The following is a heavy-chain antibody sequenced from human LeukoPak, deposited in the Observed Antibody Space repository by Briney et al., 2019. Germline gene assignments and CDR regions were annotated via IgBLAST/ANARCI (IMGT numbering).Heavy chain of an antibody. J-gene: IGHJ5*02. CDR1: GFSLHTSGMC. D-gene: IGHD3-22*01. CDR2: IDWDDDK. V-gene: IGHV2-70*01. Sequence: SGPTLVNPTQTLTLTCTFSGFSLHTSGMCVSWIRQPPGKALEWLALIDWDDDKYYSTSLKTRLTISKDTSKNQVVLTMTNMDPVGTATYYCARMGLGDSSGYYGPWGQGTLVTVSS. CDR3: ARMGLGDSSGYYGP.